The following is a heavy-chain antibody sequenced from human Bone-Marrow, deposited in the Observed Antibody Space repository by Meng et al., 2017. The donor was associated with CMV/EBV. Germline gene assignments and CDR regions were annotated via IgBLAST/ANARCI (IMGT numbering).Heavy chain of an antibody. V-gene: IGHV3-33*06. J-gene: IGHJ4*02. CDR2: IWYDGSNK. CDR3: AKDSGYCSSTSCYTFDY. CDR1: GFTFSSYS. Sequence: GGSLRLSCAASGFTFSSYSMNWVRQAPGKGLEWVAVIWYDGSNKYYADSVKGRFTISRDNSKNTLYLQMNSLRAEDTAVYYCAKDSGYCSSTSCYTFDYWGQGTLVTVSS. D-gene: IGHD2-2*02.